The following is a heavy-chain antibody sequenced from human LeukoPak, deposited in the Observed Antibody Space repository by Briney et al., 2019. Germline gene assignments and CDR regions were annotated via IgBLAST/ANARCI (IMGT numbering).Heavy chain of an antibody. CDR3: ARGSQRLGVPAAMYGMDF. Sequence: VSCMAYEGTFSSYAISCVCQWPGHGLKWMGGIIPIFGTANYAQKFQGRVTITADESTSTAYMELSSLRSEDTAVYYCARGSQRLGVPAAMYGMDFWCKGTTVIVSS. CDR2: IIPIFGTA. J-gene: IGHJ6*04. CDR1: EGTFSSYA. V-gene: IGHV1-69*01. D-gene: IGHD2-2*01.